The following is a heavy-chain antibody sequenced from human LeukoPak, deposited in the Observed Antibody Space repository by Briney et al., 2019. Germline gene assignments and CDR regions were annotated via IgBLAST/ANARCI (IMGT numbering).Heavy chain of an antibody. V-gene: IGHV4-61*02. CDR2: IYTSGST. CDR1: GGSISSGSYY. D-gene: IGHD6-6*01. Sequence: SETLSLTCTVSGGSISSGSYYWSWIQQPAGKGLEWIGRIYTSGSTNYNPSLKSRVTISVDTSKNQFSLKLSSVTAADTAVYYCARDRSSSSYYYYGMDVWGQGTTVTVSS. CDR3: ARDRSSSSYYYYGMDV. J-gene: IGHJ6*02.